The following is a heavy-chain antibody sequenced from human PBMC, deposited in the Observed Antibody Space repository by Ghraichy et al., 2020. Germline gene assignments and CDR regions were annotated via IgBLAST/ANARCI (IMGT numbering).Heavy chain of an antibody. J-gene: IGHJ6*02. Sequence: SETLSLTCTVSGGSISSYYWSWIRQPPGKGLEWIGYIYYSGSTNYNPSLKSRVTISVDTSKNQFSLKLSSVTAADTAVYYCARVGQTSYDSSGYWYYYYYGMDGWGQGTTVTVSS. CDR3: ARVGQTSYDSSGYWYYYYYGMDG. V-gene: IGHV4-59*01. CDR1: GGSISSYY. CDR2: IYYSGST. D-gene: IGHD3-22*01.